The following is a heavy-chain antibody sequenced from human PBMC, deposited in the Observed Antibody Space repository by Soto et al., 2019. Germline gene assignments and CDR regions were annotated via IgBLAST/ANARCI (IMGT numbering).Heavy chain of an antibody. V-gene: IGHV3-21*01. D-gene: IGHD3-10*01. Sequence: EVQLVESGGGLVKPGGSLRLSCAASGFTFSSYSMNWVRQAPGKGLEWVSSISSSSSYIYYADSVKGRFTISRDNAKNSLYLQMNSLRAEDTAVYYCARDFTPFGELCSGMDVWGQGTTVTVSS. CDR1: GFTFSSYS. CDR3: ARDFTPFGELCSGMDV. CDR2: ISSSSSYI. J-gene: IGHJ6*02.